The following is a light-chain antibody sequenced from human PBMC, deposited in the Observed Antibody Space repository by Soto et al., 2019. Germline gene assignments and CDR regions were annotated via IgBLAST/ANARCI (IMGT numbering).Light chain of an antibody. CDR2: GAS. J-gene: IGKJ2*01. V-gene: IGKV3-15*01. CDR1: QTVTGA. CDR3: QQYNDWPPYT. Sequence: EIVMTQSPATLSVTPGERATLSCRASQTVTGALAWYQQKPGQAPRRLLYGASTRAPGVPDRFSVSGSGTDFTLTISSLQSEDFAVYYCQQYNDWPPYTFGQGTNVEIK.